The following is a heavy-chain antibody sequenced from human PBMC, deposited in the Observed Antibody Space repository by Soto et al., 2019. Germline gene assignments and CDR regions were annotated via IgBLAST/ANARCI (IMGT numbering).Heavy chain of an antibody. D-gene: IGHD2-21*02. J-gene: IGHJ3*02. CDR2: IYYTGSS. V-gene: IGHV4-31*03. CDR1: GGSISSGAYY. Sequence: TLSLTCTVSGGSISSGAYYLSWIRQHPGKGLEWIGYIYYTGSSYYNPSPKSRVTISVDTSKDQFSLKLSSVTAADTAVYYCARVAYCGGDCYLRGAFDIWGQGTMVTVSS. CDR3: ARVAYCGGDCYLRGAFDI.